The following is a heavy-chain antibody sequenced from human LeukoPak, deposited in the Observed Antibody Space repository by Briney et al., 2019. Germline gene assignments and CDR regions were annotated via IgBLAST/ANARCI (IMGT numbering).Heavy chain of an antibody. D-gene: IGHD3-10*01. Sequence: GGSLRLSCAASGFTFSSYAMTWVRQAPGKGLEWVSVIYSGGTTYYADSVKGRFTISRDTSRNTLYLQMNSLRAEDTAVYYCAKTGGPWDWGQGTLVTVSS. CDR1: GFTFSSYA. CDR3: AKTGGPWD. V-gene: IGHV3-23*03. CDR2: IYSGGTT. J-gene: IGHJ4*02.